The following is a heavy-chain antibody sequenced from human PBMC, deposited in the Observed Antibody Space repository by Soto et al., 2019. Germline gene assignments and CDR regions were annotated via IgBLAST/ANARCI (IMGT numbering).Heavy chain of an antibody. CDR3: AKLIGTSGYVYYFDY. CDR1: GFTFSTYG. Sequence: GGSLRLSCAASGFTFSTYGMSWVPQAPGKGLEWVSAVSGGGSSTYYANSVKGRFTISRDNSKNTLDLQMNSLRAEDTAVYYCAKLIGTSGYVYYFDYWGQGTLVTVSS. CDR2: VSGGGSST. J-gene: IGHJ4*02. D-gene: IGHD5-12*01. V-gene: IGHV3-23*01.